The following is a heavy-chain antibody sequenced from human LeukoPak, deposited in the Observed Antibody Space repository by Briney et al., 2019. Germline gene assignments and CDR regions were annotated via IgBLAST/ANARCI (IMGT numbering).Heavy chain of an antibody. V-gene: IGHV3-21*01. J-gene: IGHJ6*02. CDR1: GFTFSSYS. CDR2: ISSSSSYI. CDR3: ARDRGYSSSRCGMDV. D-gene: IGHD6-19*01. Sequence: GGSLRLSCAASGFTFSSYSVNWVRQAPGKGLEWVSSISSSSSYIYYADSVKGRFTISRDNAKNSLYLQMNSLRAEDTAVYYCARDRGYSSSRCGMDVWGQGTTVTVSS.